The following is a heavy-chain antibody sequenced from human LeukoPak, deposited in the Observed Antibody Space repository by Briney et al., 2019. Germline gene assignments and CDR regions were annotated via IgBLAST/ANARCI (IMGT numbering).Heavy chain of an antibody. CDR1: GGTFSSYA. J-gene: IGHJ6*03. D-gene: IGHD3-3*01. CDR3: ARGDTIFGVVTAYYYYYMDV. V-gene: IGHV1-69*05. CDR2: IIPIFGTA. Sequence: ASVKLSCKASGGTFSSYAISWVRQAPGQGLEWMGGIIPIFGTANYAQKFQGRVTITTDESTSTAYMELSSLRSEDTAVNYCARGDTIFGVVTAYYYYYMDVWGKGTTVTVSS.